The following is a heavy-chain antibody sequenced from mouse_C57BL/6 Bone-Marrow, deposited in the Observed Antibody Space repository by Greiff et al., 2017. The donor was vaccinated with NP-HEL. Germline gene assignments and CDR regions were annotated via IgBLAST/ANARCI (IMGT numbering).Heavy chain of an antibody. J-gene: IGHJ4*01. D-gene: IGHD2-4*01. Sequence: QVQLQQSGPELVKPGASVKLSCKASGYAFSSSWMNWVKQRPGKGLEWIGRIYPGDGDTNYNGKFKGKATLTADKSSSTAYMQLSSLTSEDSAVYFCARDYYDYDEGYYYAMDYWGQGTSVTVSS. CDR2: IYPGDGDT. CDR1: GYAFSSSW. CDR3: ARDYYDYDEGYYYAMDY. V-gene: IGHV1-82*01.